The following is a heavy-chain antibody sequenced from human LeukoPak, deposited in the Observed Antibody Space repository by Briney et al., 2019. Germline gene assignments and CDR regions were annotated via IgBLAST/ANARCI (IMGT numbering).Heavy chain of an antibody. D-gene: IGHD2-21*01. CDR2: IKSNNDGGTT. V-gene: IGHV3-15*01. CDR3: TPVMVEDRGF. CDR1: GFIFNKAW. J-gene: IGHJ4*02. Sequence: GGSLRLSCAASGFIFNKAWMNWVRQAPGKGPEWVGRIKSNNDGGTTDYASPVEGRFIISRDDSKNTIYLQMNRLTIDDTAIYYCTPVMVEDRGFWGQGTLVTVSS.